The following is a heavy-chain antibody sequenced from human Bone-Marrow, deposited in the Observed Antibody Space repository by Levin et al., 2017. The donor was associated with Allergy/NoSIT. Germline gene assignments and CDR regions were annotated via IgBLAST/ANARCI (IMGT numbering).Heavy chain of an antibody. D-gene: IGHD3-9*01. V-gene: IGHV4-39*07. Sequence: SHTLSLTCTVSGYSISGNTYYWGWIRQPPGKGLEWIGSINHSGSTYYNPSLQSRVTISVDTSKNQFSLKLTSVTAADTAVYYCARAGRYDYWSQGTLVTVSS. J-gene: IGHJ4*02. CDR1: GYSISGNTYY. CDR3: ARAGRYDY. CDR2: INHSGST.